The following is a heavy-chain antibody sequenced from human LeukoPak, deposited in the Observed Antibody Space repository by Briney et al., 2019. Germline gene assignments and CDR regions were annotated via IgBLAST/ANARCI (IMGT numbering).Heavy chain of an antibody. V-gene: IGHV3-15*01. Sequence: KTGGSLRLSCAASGFPFSNAWMTWVRQAPGKGLEWVGRIKSENDGGAAAYAAPVKGRFTISRDDSRDTLYLQMNSLKTDDTAVYYCTTDPSHDGRDYWGQGTLVTVSS. D-gene: IGHD1-1*01. CDR1: GFPFSNAW. CDR3: TTDPSHDGRDY. CDR2: IKSENDGGAA. J-gene: IGHJ4*02.